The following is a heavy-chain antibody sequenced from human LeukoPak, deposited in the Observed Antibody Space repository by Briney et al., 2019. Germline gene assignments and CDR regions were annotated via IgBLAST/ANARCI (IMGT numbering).Heavy chain of an antibody. V-gene: IGHV3-11*04. Sequence: GGSLRLSCAASGFTFSDCYMSWIRQAPGKGLEWVSYISSSGSTIYYADSVKGRFTISRDNAKNSLYLQMNSLRAEDAAVYYCARMSLLGDHFDLWGRGTLVTVSS. J-gene: IGHJ2*01. CDR3: ARMSLLGDHFDL. CDR2: ISSSGSTI. CDR1: GFTFSDCY. D-gene: IGHD3-3*01.